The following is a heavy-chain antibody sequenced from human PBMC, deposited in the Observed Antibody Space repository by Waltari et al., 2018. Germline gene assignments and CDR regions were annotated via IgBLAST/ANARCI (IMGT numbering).Heavy chain of an antibody. CDR2: ISSSSSPI. Sequence: EVQLVVSGGGLVQPGGSLRLSCAASVFPFSSDSINGVRQAPGKGLEWISYISSSSSPIYYADSVRGRFTISRDNAKNSVYLQMNSLRAEDTAVYYCARDPPVMVVGVSFDYWGQGTLVTVSS. D-gene: IGHD1-26*01. CDR3: ARDPPVMVVGVSFDY. V-gene: IGHV3-48*04. CDR1: VFPFSSDS. J-gene: IGHJ4*02.